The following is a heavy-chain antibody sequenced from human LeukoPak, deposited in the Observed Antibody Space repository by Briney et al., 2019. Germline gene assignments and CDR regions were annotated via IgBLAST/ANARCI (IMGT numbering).Heavy chain of an antibody. CDR3: ARVGLLDGILDV. Sequence: SETLSLTCTVSGASISSYYWSWIRQPPGKGLEWIGYIYYNGSTNKNPSLKSRVTISADTSMNQFSLKVNSVTAADKAVYYCARVGLLDGILDVWDKGTTVTVSS. J-gene: IGHJ6*04. CDR1: GASISSYY. CDR2: IYYNGST. V-gene: IGHV4-59*01. D-gene: IGHD3-10*01.